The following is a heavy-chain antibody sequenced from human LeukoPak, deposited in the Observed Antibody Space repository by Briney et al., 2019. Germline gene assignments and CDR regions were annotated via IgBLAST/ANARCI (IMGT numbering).Heavy chain of an antibody. CDR2: ISAYSGNT. J-gene: IGHJ5*02. V-gene: IGHV1-18*01. Sequence: GASVKVSCKASGYTFTSYGISWVRQAPGQGLEWMGWISAYSGNTNYAQKLQGRVTMTTDTSTSTASMELRSLRSDDTAVYYCARDPPQGWFDPWGQGTLVTVSS. CDR3: ARDPPQGWFDP. CDR1: GYTFTSYG.